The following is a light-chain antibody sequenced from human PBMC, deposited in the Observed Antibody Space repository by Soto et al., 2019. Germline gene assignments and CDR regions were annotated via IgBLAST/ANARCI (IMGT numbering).Light chain of an antibody. Sequence: DIQMTQSPSSVSTSVGDIVTMTFRASQGISSWLVWYQQKPGKAPKLLIYKASTLKSGVPSRFSGSGSGTEFTLTISSLQPDDFATYYCQHYNSYSEAFGQGTKVDNK. CDR2: KAS. CDR1: QGISSW. V-gene: IGKV1-5*03. CDR3: QHYNSYSEA. J-gene: IGKJ1*01.